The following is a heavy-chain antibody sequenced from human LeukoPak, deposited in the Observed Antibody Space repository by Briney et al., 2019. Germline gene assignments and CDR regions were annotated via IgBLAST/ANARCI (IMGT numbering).Heavy chain of an antibody. CDR2: VSAYNGNT. Sequence: GASVKVSCKASGYTFTSYGISWVRQAPGQGLEWMGWVSAYNGNTNYAQKLQGRVTMTTDTSTSTAYMELRSLRSDDTAVYYCARDQDGPYYYYGMDVWGQGTTVTVSS. CDR1: GYTFTSYG. V-gene: IGHV1-18*01. CDR3: ARDQDGPYYYYGMDV. J-gene: IGHJ6*02.